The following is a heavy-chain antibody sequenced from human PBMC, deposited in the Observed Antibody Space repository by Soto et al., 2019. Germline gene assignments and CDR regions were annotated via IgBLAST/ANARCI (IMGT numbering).Heavy chain of an antibody. CDR2: ISLYSDGA. CDR3: ARVVPGAEAWFGP. CDR1: GYTFSDYG. J-gene: IGHJ5*02. Sequence: ASVKVSCKPSGYTFSDYGITWVRQAPGQPLEWLGWISLYSDGANYAQKFQGRVSMTTDTSTTTAYMELRSLRSDDTAVYYCARVVPGAEAWFGPWGQGTLVTVSS. V-gene: IGHV1-18*01. D-gene: IGHD2-2*01.